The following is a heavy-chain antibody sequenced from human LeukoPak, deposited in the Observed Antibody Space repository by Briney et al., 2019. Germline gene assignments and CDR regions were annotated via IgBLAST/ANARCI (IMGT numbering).Heavy chain of an antibody. CDR3: ARDGAVAGPNFDY. CDR2: IYYSGST. D-gene: IGHD6-19*01. J-gene: IGHJ4*02. V-gene: IGHV4-39*07. Sequence: SETLSLTCTVSGGSISSSSYYWGWIRQPPGKGLEWIGSIYYSGSTYYNPSLKSRVTISVDTSKNQFSLKLSSVTAADTAVYYCARDGAVAGPNFDYWGQGTLVTVSS. CDR1: GGSISSSSYY.